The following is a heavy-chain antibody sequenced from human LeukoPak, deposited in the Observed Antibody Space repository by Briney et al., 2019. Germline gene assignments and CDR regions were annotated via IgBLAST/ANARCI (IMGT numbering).Heavy chain of an antibody. V-gene: IGHV3-30-3*01. CDR3: ARYDTAMVKAFDY. CDR2: ISYDGSNK. J-gene: IGHJ4*02. D-gene: IGHD5-18*01. CDR1: GFTFSSYA. Sequence: PGGSLRLSCAASGFTFSSYAMHWVRQAPGKGLEWVAVISYDGSNKYYADSVKGRFTISRDNSKNTLYLQMNSLRAEDTAVYYCARYDTAMVKAFDYWGQGTLVTVSS.